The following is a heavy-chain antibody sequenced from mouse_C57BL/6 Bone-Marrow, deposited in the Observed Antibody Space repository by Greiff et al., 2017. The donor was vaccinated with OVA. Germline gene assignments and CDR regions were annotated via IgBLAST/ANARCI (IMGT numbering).Heavy chain of an antibody. V-gene: IGHV14-4*01. Sequence: EVQLQQSGAELVRPGASVKLSCTASGFNFKDDYMHWVKQRPEQGLEWIGWIDPENGDTEYASKFQGKATLTADTSSNTAYLQLSSLASAASAVYYCTTNRYYAMDYWGQGTPVTVSA. CDR3: TTNRYYAMDY. CDR2: IDPENGDT. CDR1: GFNFKDDY. J-gene: IGHJ4*01.